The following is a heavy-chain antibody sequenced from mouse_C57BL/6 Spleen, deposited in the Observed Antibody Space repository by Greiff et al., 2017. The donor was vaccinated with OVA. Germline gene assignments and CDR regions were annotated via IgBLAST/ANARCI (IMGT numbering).Heavy chain of an antibody. CDR1: GYSITSGYY. V-gene: IGHV3-6*01. CDR3: ARMAYDYDEYAMDD. Sequence: EVQLQQSGPGLVKPSQSLSLTCSVTGYSITSGYYWNWIRQFPGNKLEWMGYISYDGSNNYNPSLKNRISITRDTSKNQFFLKLNSVTTEDTATYYCARMAYDYDEYAMDDWGQGTSVTVSS. J-gene: IGHJ4*01. D-gene: IGHD2-4*01. CDR2: ISYDGSN.